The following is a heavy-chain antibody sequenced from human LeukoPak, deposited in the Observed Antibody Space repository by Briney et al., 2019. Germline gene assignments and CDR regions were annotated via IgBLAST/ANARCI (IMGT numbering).Heavy chain of an antibody. V-gene: IGHV3-7*01. CDR3: ARDYSGSYA. Sequence: GGSLRLSCAASGFIFSNYWMSWVRQAPGKGLEWVANIKEDGSEKYYVDSVKGRFTISRDNAKNSVYLQINSLSAEDTAVYYCARDYSGSYAWGQGTLVTVSS. D-gene: IGHD1-26*01. CDR2: IKEDGSEK. CDR1: GFIFSNYW. J-gene: IGHJ4*02.